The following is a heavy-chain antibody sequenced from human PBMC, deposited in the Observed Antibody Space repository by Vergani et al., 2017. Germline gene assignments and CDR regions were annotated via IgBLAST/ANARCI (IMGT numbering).Heavy chain of an antibody. Sequence: QVQLQESGPGLVKPSQTLSLTCTVSGGSISSGSYYWSWIRQPAGKGLEWIGRIYTSGSTNYNPSLKSRVTISVDTSKNQFSLKLSSVTAADTAMYYCARQQCSSTSCPGVPDYWGQGTLVTVSS. D-gene: IGHD2-2*01. CDR3: ARQQCSSTSCPGVPDY. CDR2: IYTSGST. CDR1: GGSISSGSYY. V-gene: IGHV4-61*02. J-gene: IGHJ4*02.